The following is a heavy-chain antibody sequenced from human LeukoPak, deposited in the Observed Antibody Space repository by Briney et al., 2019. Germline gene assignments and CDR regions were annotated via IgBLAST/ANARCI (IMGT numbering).Heavy chain of an antibody. CDR3: ASARHGDYVWDY. V-gene: IGHV5-51*01. CDR1: GYSFTYW. J-gene: IGHJ4*02. D-gene: IGHD4-17*01. CDR2: IYSGDSHT. Sequence: GESLKISCKGSGYSFTYWIGWVRQMPGKGLEWMGIIYSGDSHTKYSPSFQGRVTTSADKSISTAYLQWSSLEASDTAMYYCASARHGDYVWDYWGQGTLVTVSS.